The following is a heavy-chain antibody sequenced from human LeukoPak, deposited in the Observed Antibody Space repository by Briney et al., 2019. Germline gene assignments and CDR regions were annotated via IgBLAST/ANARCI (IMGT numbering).Heavy chain of an antibody. Sequence: GGSLRLSCVASGFTFSSYAMSWVRQAPGKGLEWVSAISGSGGSTYYADSVKGRFTISRDNSKNTLYLQMNSLRAEDTAVYYCAKTRAVAGRSPDWFDPWGQGTLVTVSS. V-gene: IGHV3-23*01. J-gene: IGHJ5*02. D-gene: IGHD6-19*01. CDR2: ISGSGGST. CDR3: AKTRAVAGRSPDWFDP. CDR1: GFTFSSYA.